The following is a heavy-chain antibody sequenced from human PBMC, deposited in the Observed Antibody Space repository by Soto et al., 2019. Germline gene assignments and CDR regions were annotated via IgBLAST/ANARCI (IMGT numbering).Heavy chain of an antibody. D-gene: IGHD3-22*01. CDR3: AKRDYCDSATFSPLFES. J-gene: IGHJ4*02. CDR1: GFTFSGYA. Sequence: EVQLLESGGGLVQPGGSLRLSCTASGFTFSGYAMSWVRQSPGKELEWVAAITGDGHRTYYADSVEGRFTISRDNSKKTLFLQMNSLRTEDTAIYHCAKRDYCDSATFSPLFESWGQGVLVTVSS. CDR2: ITGDGHRT. V-gene: IGHV3-23*01.